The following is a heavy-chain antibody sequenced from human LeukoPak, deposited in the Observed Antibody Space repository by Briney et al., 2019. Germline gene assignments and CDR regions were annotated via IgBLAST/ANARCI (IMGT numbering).Heavy chain of an antibody. D-gene: IGHD3/OR15-3a*01. J-gene: IGHJ4*02. CDR1: GFTFRSYE. Sequence: GGSLRLSCAASGFTFRSYEMNWVRQAPGKGLEWVSYISSSGSTIYYADSVKGRFTVSRDNAWNSIYLQMNSLRAEDTVVYYCVRWTIDYWGQGTLVTVSS. CDR2: ISSSGSTI. CDR3: VRWTIDY. V-gene: IGHV3-48*03.